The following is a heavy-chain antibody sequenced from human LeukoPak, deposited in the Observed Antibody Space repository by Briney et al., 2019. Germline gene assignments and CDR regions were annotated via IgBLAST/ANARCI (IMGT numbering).Heavy chain of an antibody. CDR2: IYYSGST. D-gene: IGHD1-26*01. Sequence: SETLSLTCTVSGGSISSSSYYWGWIRQPPGTGLEWLGSIYYSGSTYYNPSLKSRVTISVDTSKNQFSLKLSSVTAADTAVYYCARTGSSTPLDYFDYWGQGTLVTVSS. CDR3: ARTGSSTPLDYFDY. V-gene: IGHV4-39*01. J-gene: IGHJ4*02. CDR1: GGSISSSSYY.